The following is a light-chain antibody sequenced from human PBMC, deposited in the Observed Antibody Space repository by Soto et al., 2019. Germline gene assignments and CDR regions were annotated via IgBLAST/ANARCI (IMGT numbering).Light chain of an antibody. V-gene: IGKV1-39*01. CDR2: AAS. CDR1: QSISSY. Sequence: DIQMTQSPSSLSASVGDRVTITCRASQSISSYLNWYQQKPGKAPKLLIYAASSLQSGVPSRFSRSGSGTDFSLSISSLQTEDFATYYCQQSYSTPRTFGPGTKVDIK. J-gene: IGKJ3*01. CDR3: QQSYSTPRT.